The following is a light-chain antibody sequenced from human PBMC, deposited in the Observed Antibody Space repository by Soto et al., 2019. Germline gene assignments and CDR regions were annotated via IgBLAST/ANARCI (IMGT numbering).Light chain of an antibody. Sequence: QAVLIQPPSASGTPGQRVTISCSGSSSNIGGNTVNWYQQLPGTAPKLLIYTTYERPSGVPDRFSGSKSGTSASLAISGLQSEDEADYYCASWDDSLNGPLFGGGTKVTVL. V-gene: IGLV1-44*01. CDR1: SSNIGGNT. J-gene: IGLJ3*02. CDR3: ASWDDSLNGPL. CDR2: TTY.